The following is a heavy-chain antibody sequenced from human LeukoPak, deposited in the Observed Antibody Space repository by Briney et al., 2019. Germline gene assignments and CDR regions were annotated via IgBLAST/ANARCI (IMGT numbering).Heavy chain of an antibody. V-gene: IGHV3-74*01. Sequence: GGSLRLSCAASGFTFSNYWMHWVRQAPGKGLVWVSRINSDGSSTTYADSVKGRFTISRDNSKNTLYLQMNSLRAEDTAVYYCAKEATTVTTFDYWGQGTLVTVSS. D-gene: IGHD4-17*01. J-gene: IGHJ4*02. CDR2: INSDGSST. CDR1: GFTFSNYW. CDR3: AKEATTVTTFDY.